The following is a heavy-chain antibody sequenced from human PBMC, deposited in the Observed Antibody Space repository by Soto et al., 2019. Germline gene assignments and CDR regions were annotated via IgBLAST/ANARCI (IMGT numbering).Heavy chain of an antibody. Sequence: SVKLSCKASGGTFSSYTISWVRQAPGQGLEWMGRIIPILGIANYAQKFQGRVTITADKSTSTAYMELSSLRSEDTAVYYCARAPYDYGDYRDAFDIWGQGTMVTVSS. D-gene: IGHD4-17*01. CDR3: ARAPYDYGDYRDAFDI. J-gene: IGHJ3*02. CDR1: GGTFSSYT. CDR2: IIPILGIA. V-gene: IGHV1-69*02.